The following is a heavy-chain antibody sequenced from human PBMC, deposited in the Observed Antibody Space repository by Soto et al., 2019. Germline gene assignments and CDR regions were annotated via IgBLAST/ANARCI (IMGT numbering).Heavy chain of an antibody. CDR3: ASSPEVAGPY. Sequence: GGTLRLSCAASGFTFSSYAMHWVRQAPGKGLEWVAVISYDGSNKYYADSVKGRFTISRDNSKNTLYLQMNSLRDEDTAVYYCASSPEVAGPYWGQGTLVTVSS. V-gene: IGHV3-30-3*01. D-gene: IGHD6-19*01. CDR1: GFTFSSYA. CDR2: ISYDGSNK. J-gene: IGHJ4*02.